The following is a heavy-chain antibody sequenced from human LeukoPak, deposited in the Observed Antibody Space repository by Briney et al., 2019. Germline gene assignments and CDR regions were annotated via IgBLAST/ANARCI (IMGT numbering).Heavy chain of an antibody. CDR2: IYPGDSDT. Sequence: GESLKISCKGSGYSFTSYWIGWVRQMPGKGLEWMGIIYPGDSDTRYSPSFQGQVTISADKSISTAYLLWSSLKASDTAMYYCARLWTAAGNNVDYWGQGTLVTVSS. V-gene: IGHV5-51*01. CDR3: ARLWTAAGNNVDY. CDR1: GYSFTSYW. J-gene: IGHJ4*02. D-gene: IGHD6-13*01.